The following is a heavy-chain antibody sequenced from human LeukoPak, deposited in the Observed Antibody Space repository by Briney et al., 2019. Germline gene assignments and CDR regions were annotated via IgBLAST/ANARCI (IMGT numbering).Heavy chain of an antibody. CDR2: IDPDGNT. CDR3: ARDVRGPHDF. Sequence: GGSLRLSCAASGFTLSNSWMHWVRQAPGKGLVWVSRIDPDGNTDYADSVKGRFTISRDDAKNTLYLQMNSLRAEDTAVYRCARDVRGPHDFWGQGTLVTVSS. J-gene: IGHJ4*02. V-gene: IGHV3-74*01. CDR1: GFTLSNSW. D-gene: IGHD2/OR15-2a*01.